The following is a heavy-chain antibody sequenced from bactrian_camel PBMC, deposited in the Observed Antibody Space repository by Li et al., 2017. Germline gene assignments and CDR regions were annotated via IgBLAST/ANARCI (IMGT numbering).Heavy chain of an antibody. V-gene: IGHV3-2*01. CDR1: GFRFSVFF. Sequence: QVQLVESGGGLVQPGESLNLSCAASGFRFSVFFMSWVRQAPGKGLEWVASVYPTGSTQYYADSVKGRFTISKHNSKNTLNLRMNSLKTEDTAMYYCANFLDRYEYNYWGQGTQVTVS. CDR2: VYPTGSTQ. CDR3: ANFLDRYEYNY. J-gene: IGHJ4*01.